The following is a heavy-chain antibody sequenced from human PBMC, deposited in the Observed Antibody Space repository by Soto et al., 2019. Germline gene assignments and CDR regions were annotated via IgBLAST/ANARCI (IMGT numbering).Heavy chain of an antibody. V-gene: IGHV4-34*01. D-gene: IGHD3-3*01. CDR2: INHSGST. CDR1: GGSISGYY. Sequence: SETLSLTCTVSGGSISGYYWSWIRQPPGKGLEWIGEINHSGSTNYNPSLKSRVTISVDTSKNQFSLKLSSVTAADTAVYYCAGGGFYDFWSGYYSGYYYYYGMDVWGQGTTVTVSS. CDR3: AGGGFYDFWSGYYSGYYYYYGMDV. J-gene: IGHJ6*02.